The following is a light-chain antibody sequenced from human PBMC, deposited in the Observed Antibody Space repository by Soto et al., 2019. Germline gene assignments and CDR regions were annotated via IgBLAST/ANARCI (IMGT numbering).Light chain of an antibody. Sequence: QSALTQPASVSGCPGQSITISCTGTSSDVGGYDYVSWYQQHPGKAPKLMIYDVSNRPSGVSNRFSGSKSGNTASLTISGLQAEDEADYYCSSYTSSDTLYVFGTGTKVTVL. CDR2: DVS. CDR1: SSDVGGYDY. J-gene: IGLJ1*01. CDR3: SSYTSSDTLYV. V-gene: IGLV2-14*01.